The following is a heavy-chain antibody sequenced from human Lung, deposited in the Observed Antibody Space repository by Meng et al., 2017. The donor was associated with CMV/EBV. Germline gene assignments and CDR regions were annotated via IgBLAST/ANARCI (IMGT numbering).Heavy chain of an antibody. CDR1: GGTFSNYA. J-gene: IGHJ6*04. CDR2: IIPIFGIA. CDR3: ARDRTGDCSSTSCYNYYYYYGMDV. D-gene: IGHD2-2*02. Sequence: SXXVSXKASGGTFSNYAFSWVRQAPGQGLEWMGGIIPIFGIANYAQKFQGRVTIATDESTSTAYMELISLRPEDTAVYYCARDRTGDCSSTSCYNYYYYYGMDVWXEGTTDTVSS. V-gene: IGHV1-69*05.